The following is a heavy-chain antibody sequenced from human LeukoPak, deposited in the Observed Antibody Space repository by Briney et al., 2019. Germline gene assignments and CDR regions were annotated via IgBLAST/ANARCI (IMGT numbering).Heavy chain of an antibody. Sequence: GGSLRLSCAASGFTVSSNYMSWVRQAPGKGLEWVSVIYSGGSTYYADSVKGRFTISRDNSKNTLYLQMNSLRAEDTAVYYCARGCGGDCYSSPGAFDIWGQGTMVTVSS. CDR1: GFTVSSNY. CDR3: ARGCGGDCYSSPGAFDI. D-gene: IGHD2-21*02. V-gene: IGHV3-53*01. CDR2: IYSGGST. J-gene: IGHJ3*02.